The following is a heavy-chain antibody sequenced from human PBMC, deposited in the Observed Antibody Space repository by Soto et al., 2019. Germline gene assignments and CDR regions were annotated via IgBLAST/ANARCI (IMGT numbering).Heavy chain of an antibody. V-gene: IGHV4-30-4*01. D-gene: IGHD5-12*01. CDR1: GGSISSGDSY. CDR3: ARDRGEMATITPYYYYGMDV. Sequence: SETLSLTCSVSGGSISSGDSYWSWIRQPPGKGLEWIGFIYYSGSTYYNPSLKSRVSISVDTSKNQFSLKLSSVTAADTAVYYCARDRGEMATITPYYYYGMDVWGKGTTVSVSS. CDR2: IYYSGST. J-gene: IGHJ6*04.